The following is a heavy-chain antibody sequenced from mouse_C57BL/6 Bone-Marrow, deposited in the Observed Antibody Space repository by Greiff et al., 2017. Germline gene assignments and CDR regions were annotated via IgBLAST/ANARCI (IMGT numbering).Heavy chain of an antibody. V-gene: IGHV5-12*01. Sequence: EVHLVESGGGLVQPGGSLKLSCAASGFTFSDYYMYWVRQTPEKRLEWVAYISNGGGSTYYPDTVKGRFTISRDNAKNTLYLQMSRLKSEDTAMYYCARHGEVAYWGQGTLVTVSA. CDR1: GFTFSDYY. CDR3: ARHGEVAY. CDR2: ISNGGGST. J-gene: IGHJ3*01.